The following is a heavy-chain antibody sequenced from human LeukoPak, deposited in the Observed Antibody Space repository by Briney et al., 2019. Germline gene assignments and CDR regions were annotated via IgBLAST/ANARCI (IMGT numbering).Heavy chain of an antibody. CDR2: ISVYNGNT. D-gene: IGHD2-15*01. CDR1: GYTFTSYG. CDR3: ARERPPYCSGGSCQKNWFDP. J-gene: IGHJ5*02. V-gene: IGHV1-18*01. Sequence: ASVKVSCKASGYTFTSYGISWVRQAPGQGLEWMGWISVYNGNTKYTQKLQGRVTMTTDTSTSTAYMELRSLRSDDTAVYYCARERPPYCSGGSCQKNWFDPWGQGTLVTVSS.